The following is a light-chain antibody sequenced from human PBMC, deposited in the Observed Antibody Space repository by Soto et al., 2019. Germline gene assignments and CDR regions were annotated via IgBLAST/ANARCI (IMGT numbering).Light chain of an antibody. CDR1: QSISSSY. Sequence: EIVLTQSPGTLSLSPVERGTLSCRASQSISSSYLAWYQQKPGQAPRLLIYGASRRATGIADRFSGSGSGTDFTLTISRLDPEDFAVYYCQQYGGSPWTFGQGTKVDIK. J-gene: IGKJ1*01. CDR2: GAS. V-gene: IGKV3-20*01. CDR3: QQYGGSPWT.